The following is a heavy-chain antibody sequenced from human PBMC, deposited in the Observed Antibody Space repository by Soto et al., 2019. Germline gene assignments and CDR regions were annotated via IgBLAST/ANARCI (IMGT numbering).Heavy chain of an antibody. D-gene: IGHD3-9*01. CDR2: INPSGGST. Sequence: ASVKVSCKASGYTFTSYYMHWVRQAPGQGLEWMGIINPSGGSTSYAQKFQGRVTMTRDTSTSTVYMELSSLRSEDTAVYYFAREDYDILTGYYSPSYYFDYWGQGTLVTVSS. V-gene: IGHV1-46*01. CDR3: AREDYDILTGYYSPSYYFDY. J-gene: IGHJ4*02. CDR1: GYTFTSYY.